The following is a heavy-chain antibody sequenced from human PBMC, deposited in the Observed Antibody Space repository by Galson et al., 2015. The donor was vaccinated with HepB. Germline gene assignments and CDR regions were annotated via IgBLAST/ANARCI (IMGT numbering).Heavy chain of an antibody. V-gene: IGHV1-69*13. CDR1: GGTFSNYP. J-gene: IGHJ5*02. CDR3: ARGQIGNILTGYYPNWFEP. Sequence: SVKVSCKASGGTFSNYPINWVRQAPGQGLEWMGGIIPIITTTNYAQKFQGRVTITADESTSTAYMELSSLRSEDTAVYYCARGQIGNILTGYYPNWFEPWGQGTLVTVSS. D-gene: IGHD3-9*01. CDR2: IIPIITTT.